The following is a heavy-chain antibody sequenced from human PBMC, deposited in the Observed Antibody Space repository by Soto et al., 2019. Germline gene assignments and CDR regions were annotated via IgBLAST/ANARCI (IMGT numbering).Heavy chain of an antibody. CDR3: ARGNPFNYAGFDV. V-gene: IGHV1-8*01. CDR2: MNAKSGDT. D-gene: IGHD3-16*01. J-gene: IGHJ6*02. CDR1: GYTFSDFD. Sequence: EQSGAELKRPGASVKVSCKAPGYTFSDFDINWLRQASGQGPEWKGWMNAKSGDTFFAQRFQGKFNMTWDTSLSTAYMEVGSLTSDDTAIYYCARGNPFNYAGFDVWGQGTTVAVSS.